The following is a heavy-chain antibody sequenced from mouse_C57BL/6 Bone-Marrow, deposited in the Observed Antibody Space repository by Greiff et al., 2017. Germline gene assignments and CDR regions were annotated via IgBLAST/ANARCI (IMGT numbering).Heavy chain of an antibody. Sequence: VQLQQSGPELVKPGASVKISCKASGYSFTGYYMNWVKQSPEKSLEWIGEINPSTGGTTYNQKFKAKATLTVDKSSRTAYMQLKRLTSEDSAVYYCARERLGGYWGQGTTLTVSS. CDR2: INPSTGGT. V-gene: IGHV1-42*01. J-gene: IGHJ2*01. D-gene: IGHD4-1*01. CDR1: GYSFTGYY. CDR3: ARERLGGY.